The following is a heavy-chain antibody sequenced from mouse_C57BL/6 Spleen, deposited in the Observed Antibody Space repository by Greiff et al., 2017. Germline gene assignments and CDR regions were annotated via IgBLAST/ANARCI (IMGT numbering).Heavy chain of an antibody. CDR1: GFTFSSYA. Sequence: EVQGVESGGGLVKPGGSLKLSCAASGFTFSSYAMSWVRQTPEKRLEWVATISDGGSYTYYPDNVKGRFTISRDNAKNNLYLQMSHLKSEDTAMYYCARSTYYFDYWGQGTTLTVSS. CDR3: ARSTYYFDY. CDR2: ISDGGSYT. V-gene: IGHV5-4*01. D-gene: IGHD2-1*01. J-gene: IGHJ2*01.